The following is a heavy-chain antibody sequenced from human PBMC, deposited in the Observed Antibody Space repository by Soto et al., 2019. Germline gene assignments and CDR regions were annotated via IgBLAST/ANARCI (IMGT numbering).Heavy chain of an antibody. CDR1: GGSISSGGYY. D-gene: IGHD4-17*01. J-gene: IGHJ6*02. CDR3: ARDRDIDYGDDSRYGMDV. Sequence: QVQLQESGPGLVKPSQTLPLTCTVSGGSISSGGYYWSWIRQHPGKGLEWIGYIYYSGSTYYNPSLQRRVTISVDTSKNQFSLKLSSVTAADTAVYYCARDRDIDYGDDSRYGMDVWGQGTTVTVSS. CDR2: IYYSGST. V-gene: IGHV4-31*03.